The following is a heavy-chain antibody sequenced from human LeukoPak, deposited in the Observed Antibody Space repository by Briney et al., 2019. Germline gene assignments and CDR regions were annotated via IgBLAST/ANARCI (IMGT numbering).Heavy chain of an antibody. D-gene: IGHD1-20*01. Sequence: SETLSLTCSVSGGSISSYYWSWIRQPPGKGLEWIGYVYHSGSTNYNPSPKSRVTISVDTSKNQFSLKLSSVTAADTAVYYCARHYRSYGITFDYWGQGTLVTVSS. CDR1: GGSISSYY. J-gene: IGHJ4*02. V-gene: IGHV4-59*08. CDR3: ARHYRSYGITFDY. CDR2: VYHSGST.